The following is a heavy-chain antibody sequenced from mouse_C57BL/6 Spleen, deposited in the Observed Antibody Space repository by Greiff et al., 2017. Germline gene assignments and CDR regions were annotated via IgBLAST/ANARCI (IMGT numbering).Heavy chain of an antibody. D-gene: IGHD2-5*01. CDR1: GYTFTSYW. J-gene: IGHJ2*01. CDR2: IDPSASCT. V-gene: IGHV1-50*01. Sequence: QVQLQQPGAELVKPGASVKLSCKASGYTFTSYWMQWVKQRPGPGLEWIGEIDPSASCTNYHQKFKDKATLTVDKSSSTAYMQLSSRTSEDSAVYYCARGGYSNSEDYWGQGTTLTVSS. CDR3: ARGGYSNSEDY.